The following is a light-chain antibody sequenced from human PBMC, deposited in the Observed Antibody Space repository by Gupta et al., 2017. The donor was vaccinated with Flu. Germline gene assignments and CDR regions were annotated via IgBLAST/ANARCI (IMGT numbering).Light chain of an antibody. CDR2: KAS. V-gene: IGKV1-5*03. Sequence: SPSTLSASVGDRVISTCRASQSVSGCLAWYQQKPGKAPKLLIYKASRLESGVPPRFSGSGSATEFTLTITNLQPDDFATYYCQQCDTYSTFGQGTKVEI. CDR3: QQCDTYST. J-gene: IGKJ1*01. CDR1: QSVSGC.